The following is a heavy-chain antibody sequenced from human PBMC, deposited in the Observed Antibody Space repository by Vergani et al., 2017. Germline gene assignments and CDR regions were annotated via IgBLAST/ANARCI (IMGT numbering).Heavy chain of an antibody. J-gene: IGHJ4*02. CDR2: INPSGGHT. Sequence: QVQVVQSGAEVKKSGASVKVSCKTSGYTFSNYYMHWVRQAPGQGLEWMGIINPSGGHTNYAQKFQGRVTMTRDTSTSTVYMELSSLRSGDTAIYYCARGDYGILTGYQYWGQGTLVTVSA. CDR3: ARGDYGILTGYQY. CDR1: GYTFSNYY. V-gene: IGHV1-46*03. D-gene: IGHD3-9*01.